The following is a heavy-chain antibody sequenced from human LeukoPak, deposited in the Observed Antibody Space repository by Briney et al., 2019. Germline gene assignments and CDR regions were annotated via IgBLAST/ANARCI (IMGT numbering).Heavy chain of an antibody. CDR3: ARGGSGWYRDYYFDY. CDR2: ISYDGSNK. D-gene: IGHD6-19*01. J-gene: IGHJ4*02. Sequence: GGSLRLSCAASGFTFSSYAMHWVRQAPGKGLEWVAVISYDGSNKYYADSVKGRFTISRDNSKNTLYLQMNSLRAEDTAVYYCARGGSGWYRDYYFDYWGQGTLVTVSS. V-gene: IGHV3-30-3*01. CDR1: GFTFSSYA.